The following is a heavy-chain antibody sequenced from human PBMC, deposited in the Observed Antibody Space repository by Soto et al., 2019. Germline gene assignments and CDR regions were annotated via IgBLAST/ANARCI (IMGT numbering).Heavy chain of an antibody. D-gene: IGHD2-8*01. CDR1: GFTFSSYA. CDR2: ISYDGSNK. Sequence: QVQLVESGCGVVQPGRSLRLSCAASGFTFSSYAMHWVRQASGKGLEWVAVISYDGSNKYYADSVKGRFTISRDNSKNTLYLQMNSLRAVDTAVYYCARPKDIVLMVYARDWGQGTLVTVAS. CDR3: ARPKDIVLMVYARD. J-gene: IGHJ4*02. V-gene: IGHV3-30-3*01.